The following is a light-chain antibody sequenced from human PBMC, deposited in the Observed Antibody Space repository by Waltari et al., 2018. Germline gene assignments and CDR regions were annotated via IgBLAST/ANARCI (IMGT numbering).Light chain of an antibody. V-gene: IGLV2-14*03. CDR2: DVT. CDR1: SSHVGGYAY. J-gene: IGLJ3*02. CDR3: CSYTSSNTLR. Sequence: QSALTQPASVSGSPGQSITISCTGTSSHVGGYAYVSWYQHHPVKAPRLIIYDVTKRPSGVSDRFSGSKSGNTASLTISGLQAEDEGDYYCCSYTSSNTLRFGGGTKLTVL.